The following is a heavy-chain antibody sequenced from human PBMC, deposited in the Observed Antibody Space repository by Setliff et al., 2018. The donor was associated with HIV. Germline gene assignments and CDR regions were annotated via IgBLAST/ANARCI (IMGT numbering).Heavy chain of an antibody. CDR1: GGSFSGYY. Sequence: SETLSLTCAVYGGSFSGYYWSWIRQPPGKGLEWIGEINHSGSTNYNPSLKSRVTILVDTSKNQFSLKLSSVTAADTAVYYCARGPLSSSWYNWFDPWGQGTLVTVSS. D-gene: IGHD6-13*01. V-gene: IGHV4-34*01. J-gene: IGHJ5*02. CDR3: ARGPLSSSWYNWFDP. CDR2: INHSGST.